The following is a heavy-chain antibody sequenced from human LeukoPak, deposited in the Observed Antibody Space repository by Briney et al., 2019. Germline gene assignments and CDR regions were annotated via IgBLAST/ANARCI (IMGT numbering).Heavy chain of an antibody. CDR3: ARDHHAPPSGSYSYY. Sequence: GGSLRLSCAASGFTFSSYAMSWVRQAPGKGLEWVSAISGSGGSTYYADSVKGRFTISRDNSKNTLYLQMNSLRSEDTAVYYCARDHHAPPSGSYSYYWGQGTLVTVSS. D-gene: IGHD1-26*01. J-gene: IGHJ4*02. V-gene: IGHV3-23*01. CDR2: ISGSGGST. CDR1: GFTFSSYA.